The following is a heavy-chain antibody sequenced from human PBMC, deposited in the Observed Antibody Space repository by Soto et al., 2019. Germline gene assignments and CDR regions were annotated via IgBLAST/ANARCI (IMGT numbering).Heavy chain of an antibody. V-gene: IGHV3-33*01. D-gene: IGHD6-19*01. Sequence: GGSLRLSCAASGFTFSSYGMHWVRQAPGKGLEWVAVIWYDGSNKYYADSVKGRFTISRDNSKNTLYLQMNSLRAEDTAVYYCARDLGSGGARVCDYWGQGTLVTVSS. CDR1: GFTFSSYG. CDR3: ARDLGSGGARVCDY. J-gene: IGHJ4*02. CDR2: IWYDGSNK.